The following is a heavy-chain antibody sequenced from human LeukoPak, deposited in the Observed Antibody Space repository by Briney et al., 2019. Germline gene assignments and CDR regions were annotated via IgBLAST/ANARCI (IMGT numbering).Heavy chain of an antibody. CDR3: ARDRGLDVEVRGVIFHYYYYMDV. Sequence: GASVKVSCKASGYTFTSYDINWVRQATGQGLEWMGWMNPNSGNTGYAQKFQGRVTMTRDTSISTAYMELSRLRSDDTAVYYCARDRGLDVEVRGVIFHYYYYMDVRGKGTTVTVSS. V-gene: IGHV1-8*02. CDR1: GYTFTSYD. J-gene: IGHJ6*03. D-gene: IGHD3-10*01. CDR2: MNPNSGNT.